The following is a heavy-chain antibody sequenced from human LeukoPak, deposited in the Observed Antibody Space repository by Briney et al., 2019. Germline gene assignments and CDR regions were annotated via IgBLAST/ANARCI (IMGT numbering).Heavy chain of an antibody. J-gene: IGHJ4*02. V-gene: IGHV4-34*01. CDR1: GGSFSGYY. CDR2: INHSGST. D-gene: IGHD6-6*01. CDR3: ARGLSGSSSPLYPFDS. Sequence: PSETLSLTCAVYGGSFSGYYWSWIRQPPGKGLEWIGEINHSGSTNYNPSLKSRVTISVDTSKNQFSLKLSSVTAADTAVYYCARGLSGSSSPLYPFDSWGQGALVTVSS.